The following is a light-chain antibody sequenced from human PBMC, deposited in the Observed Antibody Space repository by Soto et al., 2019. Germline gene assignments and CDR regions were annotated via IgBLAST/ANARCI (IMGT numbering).Light chain of an antibody. V-gene: IGLV1-51*01. J-gene: IGLJ2*01. Sequence: QSVLTQPPSVSAAPGQKVTISCSGSSSNIGNNYVSWYQQLPGTAPKLLICDNNKRPSGIPDRFSGSKSGTSATLGITGLQTGDEADYYCGTWDNSLSAVVFGGGTKLTVL. CDR2: DNN. CDR3: GTWDNSLSAVV. CDR1: SSNIGNNY.